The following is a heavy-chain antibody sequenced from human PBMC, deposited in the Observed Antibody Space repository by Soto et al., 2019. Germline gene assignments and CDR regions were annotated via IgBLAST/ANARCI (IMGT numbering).Heavy chain of an antibody. CDR3: AKGPPHV. D-gene: IGHD3-16*01. V-gene: IGHV4-59*12. Sequence: SETLSLTCTVSGGSISSYYWSWIRQPPGKGLEWIGYIYHSGSTYYNPSLKSRVTISVDRSKNQFSLKLSSVTAADTAVYYCAKGPPHVWGQGTLVTVSS. J-gene: IGHJ4*02. CDR2: IYHSGST. CDR1: GGSISSYY.